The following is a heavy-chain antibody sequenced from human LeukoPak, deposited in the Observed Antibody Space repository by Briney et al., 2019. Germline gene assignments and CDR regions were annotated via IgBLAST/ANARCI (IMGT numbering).Heavy chain of an antibody. CDR1: GGSISSYY. CDR2: IYYSGST. V-gene: IGHV4-59*12. CDR3: AREDYDFWSGHNWLDP. D-gene: IGHD3-3*01. J-gene: IGHJ5*02. Sequence: SETLSLTCTVSGGSISSYYWSWIRQPPGKGLEWIGYIYYSGSTNYNPSLKSRVTISVDTSKNQFSLKLSSVTAADTAVYYCAREDYDFWSGHNWLDPWGQGTLVTVSS.